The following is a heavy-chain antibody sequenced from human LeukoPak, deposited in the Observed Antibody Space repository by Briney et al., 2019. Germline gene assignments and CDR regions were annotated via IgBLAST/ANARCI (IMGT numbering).Heavy chain of an antibody. CDR3: ARDRSPDFWSGDYRDAFDI. V-gene: IGHV1-18*01. D-gene: IGHD3-3*01. CDR2: ISGYSGNT. CDR1: GYTFTSYG. Sequence: ASVKVSCKASGYTFTSYGISWVRQAPGQGLEWMGWISGYSGNTNSAQKLQGRVSMTTDTSTSTAYMELSSLRSDDTAVYYCARDRSPDFWSGDYRDAFDIWGQGTMVTVSS. J-gene: IGHJ3*02.